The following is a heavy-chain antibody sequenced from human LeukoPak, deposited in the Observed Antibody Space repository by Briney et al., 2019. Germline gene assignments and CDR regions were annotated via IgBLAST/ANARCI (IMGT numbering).Heavy chain of an antibody. CDR2: INPNSGGT. Sequence: VASVKVSCKASGYTFTGYYMHWVRQAPGQGLEWMGWINPNSGGTNYAQKFQGRVTMTRDTSISTAYMELSRLRSDDTAVYYCAREDIVVVTAAITAYYYYYGMDVWGQGTTVTVSS. CDR1: GYTFTGYY. D-gene: IGHD2-2*01. V-gene: IGHV1-2*02. J-gene: IGHJ6*02. CDR3: AREDIVVVTAAITAYYYYYGMDV.